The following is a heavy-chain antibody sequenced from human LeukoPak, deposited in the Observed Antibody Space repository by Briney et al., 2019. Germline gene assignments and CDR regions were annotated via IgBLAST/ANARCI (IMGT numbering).Heavy chain of an antibody. CDR2: IYYSGST. J-gene: IGHJ6*02. Sequence: SETLPLTCTVSGGSISSYYWSWIRQPPGKGLEWIGYIYYSGSTNYNPSLKSRVTISVDTSKNQFSLKLSSVTAADTAVYYCAATAVAGFYYYYGMDVWGQGTTVTVSS. D-gene: IGHD6-19*01. CDR1: GGSISSYY. V-gene: IGHV4-59*08. CDR3: AATAVAGFYYYYGMDV.